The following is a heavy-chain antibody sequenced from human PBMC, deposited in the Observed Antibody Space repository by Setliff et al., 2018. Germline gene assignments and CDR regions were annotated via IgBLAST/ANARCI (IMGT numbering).Heavy chain of an antibody. V-gene: IGHV4-61*09. CDR2: IYTSWST. Sequence: SETLSLTCTVSDDSISSRHYYWSWIRQPAGKGLEWLGQIYTSWSTNYNPSLKGRATLSIDASKRQFSLKLNSVTAADTAVYFCARDDPNHYDVSGYSVGYFDYWGLGTPVTVSS. J-gene: IGHJ4*02. CDR1: DDSISSRHYY. CDR3: ARDDPNHYDVSGYSVGYFDY. D-gene: IGHD3-22*01.